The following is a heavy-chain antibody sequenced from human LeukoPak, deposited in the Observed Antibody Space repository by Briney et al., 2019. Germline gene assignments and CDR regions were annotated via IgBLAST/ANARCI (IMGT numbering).Heavy chain of an antibody. J-gene: IGHJ4*02. CDR3: ASLLWRGYTPFDC. CDR1: GFTLSNYA. CDR2: ISGSGGTT. D-gene: IGHD5-12*01. V-gene: IGHV3-23*01. Sequence: GGSLRLSCAASGFTLSNYAMSWVRRAPGKGLEWVSAISGSGGTTYYADSVKGRFTISRDNSKNTLYLQMNSLRAEDTAIYYCASLLWRGYTPFDCWGQGTLVTVSS.